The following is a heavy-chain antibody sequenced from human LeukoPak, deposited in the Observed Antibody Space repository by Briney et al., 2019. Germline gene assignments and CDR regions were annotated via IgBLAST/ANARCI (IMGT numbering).Heavy chain of an antibody. CDR2: IKSDGSST. V-gene: IGHV3-74*01. CDR3: ARDKGIKRSFDI. J-gene: IGHJ3*02. Sequence: GGSLRLSCAASGFTFSSYWMHWVRQAPGKGLVWVSRIKSDGSSTSYADSVKGRFTISRDNAKNTLYLQMNSLRAEDTAVYYCARDKGIKRSFDIWGQGTLVTVYS. CDR1: GFTFSSYW. D-gene: IGHD5-18*01.